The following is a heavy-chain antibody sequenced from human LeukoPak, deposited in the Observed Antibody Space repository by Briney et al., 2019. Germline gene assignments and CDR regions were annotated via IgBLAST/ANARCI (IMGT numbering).Heavy chain of an antibody. CDR1: GGSISSYY. CDR2: IYTSGST. Sequence: SETLSLTCTVSGGSISSYYWSWIRQPPGKGLEWIGYIYTSGSTNYNPSLKSRVTISVDTSKNQFSLKLSSVTAADTAVYYCARHPAVVGWEFDYWGQGTLVTVSS. CDR3: ARHPAVVGWEFDY. V-gene: IGHV4-4*09. D-gene: IGHD6-19*01. J-gene: IGHJ4*02.